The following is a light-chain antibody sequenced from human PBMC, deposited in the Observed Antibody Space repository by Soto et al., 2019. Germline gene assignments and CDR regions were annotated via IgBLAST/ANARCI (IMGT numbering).Light chain of an antibody. J-gene: IGLJ1*01. CDR3: AAWDDSLNGFSV. Sequence: QPGTECRSPGQPDHLKCYGSSSNIGSNTVNWYQQLPGTAPKLLIYSNNQRPSGVPDRFSGSKSGTSASLAISGLQSEDEADYYCAAWDDSLNGFSVFGIGTKVTVL. CDR1: SSNIGSNT. CDR2: SNN. V-gene: IGLV1-44*01.